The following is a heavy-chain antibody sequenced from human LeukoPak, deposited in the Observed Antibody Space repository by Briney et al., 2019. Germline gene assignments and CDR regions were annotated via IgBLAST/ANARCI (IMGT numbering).Heavy chain of an antibody. CDR1: GFSFSSHS. CDR2: ISSSSSDI. Sequence: GGSLRLSCAASGFSFSSHSLNWVRQGPGEGLEGVSSISSSSSDIYYAVSVKGRFTISRDNAKNSLFLQMDSLRAEDTAVYYCARDSRTTGTTSGYFDYWGQGTLVTVSS. CDR3: ARDSRTTGTTSGYFDY. V-gene: IGHV3-21*01. D-gene: IGHD1-1*01. J-gene: IGHJ4*02.